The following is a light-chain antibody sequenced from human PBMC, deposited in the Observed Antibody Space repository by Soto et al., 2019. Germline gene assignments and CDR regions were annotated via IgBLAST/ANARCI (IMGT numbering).Light chain of an antibody. Sequence: DIQMTQSPSSVSASVGDRVTITCRASQGISNYLAWYQQKPGKVPKLLIYAASTLQSGVPSRFSGSGSGTDFSLTIISLQPEDVATYYYQKYNSTPLITFGHGTRLEIK. CDR3: QKYNSTPLIT. J-gene: IGKJ5*01. CDR1: QGISNY. V-gene: IGKV1-27*01. CDR2: AAS.